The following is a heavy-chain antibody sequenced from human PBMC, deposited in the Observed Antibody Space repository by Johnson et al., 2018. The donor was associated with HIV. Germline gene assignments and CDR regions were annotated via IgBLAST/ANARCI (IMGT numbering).Heavy chain of an antibody. CDR2: ISYYGSNK. D-gene: IGHD1-26*01. CDR1: GFTFSSYG. J-gene: IGHJ3*02. CDR3: ATDMRPGRGWGGGGYRGVSDAFDI. V-gene: IGHV3-30*03. Sequence: QVQLVESGGGVVQPGRSLRLSCAASGFTFSSYGMHWVRQAPGKGLEWVAVISYYGSNKYYADSAKGRFTISRDNSKNTLYLQMSSLRAEDTAVYYCATDMRPGRGWGGGGYRGVSDAFDIWGQGTMVTVSS.